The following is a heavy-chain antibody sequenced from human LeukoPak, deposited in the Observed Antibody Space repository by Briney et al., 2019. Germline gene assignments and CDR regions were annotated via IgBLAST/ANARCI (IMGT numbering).Heavy chain of an antibody. Sequence: SETLSLTCTVSGVSISSGGYYWSWIRQHPGKGXXXXXXIYYSGSTYYNPXLKSRVTISVDTSKNQFSLKLSSVTAADTAVYYCARGANELLPLLYYFDYWGQGTLVTVSS. CDR3: ARGANELLPLLYYFDY. V-gene: IGHV4-31*03. CDR1: GVSISSGGYY. D-gene: IGHD3-22*01. CDR2: IYYSGST. J-gene: IGHJ4*02.